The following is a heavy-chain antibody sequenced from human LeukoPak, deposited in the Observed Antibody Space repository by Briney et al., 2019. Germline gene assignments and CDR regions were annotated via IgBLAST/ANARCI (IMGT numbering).Heavy chain of an antibody. V-gene: IGHV4-61*01. Sequence: SETLSLTCAVSGDSVSSSNYYWSWIRQPPGKGLEWIGYIYYGGNTNYNPSLQSRVTISVDTSKNQFSLKLSSVTAADTAVYYCARGGRGDYWGQGTLVTVSS. CDR3: ARGGRGDY. CDR2: IYYGGNT. J-gene: IGHJ4*02. CDR1: GDSVSSSNYY.